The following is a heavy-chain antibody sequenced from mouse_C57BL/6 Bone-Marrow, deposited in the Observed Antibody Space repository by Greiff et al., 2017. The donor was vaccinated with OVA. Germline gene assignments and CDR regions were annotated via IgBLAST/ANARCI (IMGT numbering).Heavy chain of an antibody. J-gene: IGHJ1*03. V-gene: IGHV10-1*01. Sequence: EVKLVESGGGLVQPKGSLKLSCAASGFSFNTYAMNWVRQAPGKGLEWVARIRSKSNNYATYYADSVKDRFTISRDDSESMLYLQMNNLKTEDTAMYYCVRHSSYGNWYFDVWGTGTTVTVSS. CDR1: GFSFNTYA. CDR3: VRHSSYGNWYFDV. CDR2: IRSKSNNYAT. D-gene: IGHD2-10*01.